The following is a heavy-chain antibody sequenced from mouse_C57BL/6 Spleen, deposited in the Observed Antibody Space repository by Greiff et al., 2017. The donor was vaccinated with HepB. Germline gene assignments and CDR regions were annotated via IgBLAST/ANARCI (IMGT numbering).Heavy chain of an antibody. Sequence: EVQLVESGGGLVQPGGSLKLSCAASGFTFSDYYMYWVRQTPEKRLEWVAYISNGGGSTYYPDTVKGRFTISRDNAKNTLYLQMSRLKSEDTAMYYCARPGYDYDGFACWGEGALVTVSP. J-gene: IGHJ3*01. CDR1: GFTFSDYY. V-gene: IGHV5-12*01. D-gene: IGHD2-4*01. CDR3: ARPGYDYDGFAC. CDR2: ISNGGGST.